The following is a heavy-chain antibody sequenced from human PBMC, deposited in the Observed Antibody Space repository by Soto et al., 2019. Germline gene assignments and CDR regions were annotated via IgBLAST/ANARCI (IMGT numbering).Heavy chain of an antibody. CDR2: IYHSGTT. V-gene: IGHV4-4*02. Sequence: QVQLQESGPGLVKPSGTLSLTCADSSGSINSSNWWSWVRQPPGKGLEWIGEIYHSGTTNYSPSLRSRVTISVDKSKNQFSLKLSSVTAADMAVYFCARVGRFCSGGSCSDQFDSWGQGTLVTVSS. CDR1: SGSINSSNW. D-gene: IGHD2-15*01. CDR3: ARVGRFCSGGSCSDQFDS. J-gene: IGHJ4*02.